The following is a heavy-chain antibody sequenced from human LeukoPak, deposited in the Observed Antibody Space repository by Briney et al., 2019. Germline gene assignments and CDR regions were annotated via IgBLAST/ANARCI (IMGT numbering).Heavy chain of an antibody. CDR2: IYHSGST. CDR3: ARGYPGYYYYYMDV. CDR1: GGSISSGGYY. D-gene: IGHD1-14*01. Sequence: SQTLSLTCTVSGGSISSGGYYWSWIRQPPGKGLEWIGYIYHSGSTYYNPSLKSRVTISVDRSKNQFSLKLSSVTAADTAVYYCARGYPGYYYYYMDVWGKGTTVTVSS. J-gene: IGHJ6*03. V-gene: IGHV4-30-2*01.